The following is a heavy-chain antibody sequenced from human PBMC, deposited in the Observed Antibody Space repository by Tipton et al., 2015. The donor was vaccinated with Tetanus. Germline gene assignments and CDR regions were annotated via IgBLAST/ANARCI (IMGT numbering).Heavy chain of an antibody. CDR2: IGATGAI. J-gene: IGHJ4*02. CDR3: ARDADRHTPMVHGDY. V-gene: IGHV3-48*02. CDR1: GFTFSSYS. Sequence: SLRLSCTTSGFTFSSYSMNWFRQAPGKGLEWVSYIGATGAIYYADSVKVRFTISRDNAKNSLYLQMTSLRDEDTAVYYCARDADRHTPMVHGDYWGQGPLVTVSS. D-gene: IGHD3-10*01.